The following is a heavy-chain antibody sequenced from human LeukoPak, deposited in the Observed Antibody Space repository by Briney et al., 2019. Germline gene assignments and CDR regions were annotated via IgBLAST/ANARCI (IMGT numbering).Heavy chain of an antibody. CDR3: ARDRGYTQDY. CDR2: IKSDGSST. CDR1: GFTFSSYW. J-gene: IGHJ4*02. Sequence: GGSLRLSCAASGFTFSSYWMHWVRQAPGKGLVWVSHIKSDGSSTSYADSVKGRFTISRDNAKNTLYLQMNSLRAEDTAVYYCARDRGYTQDYWGQGTLDTVSS. V-gene: IGHV3-74*01. D-gene: IGHD5-12*01.